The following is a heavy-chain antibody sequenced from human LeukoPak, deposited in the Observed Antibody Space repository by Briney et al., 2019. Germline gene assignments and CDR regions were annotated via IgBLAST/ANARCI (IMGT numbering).Heavy chain of an antibody. CDR1: GGSFSSYY. J-gene: IGHJ4*02. Sequence: SETLSLTCAVYGGSFSSYYWSRIRQPPGKGLEWIGYIYYSGSTNYNPSLKSRVTISVDTSKNQFSLKLSSVTAADTAVYYCARGGDRSFDYWGQGTLVTVSS. CDR2: IYYSGST. V-gene: IGHV4-59*12. CDR3: ARGGDRSFDY. D-gene: IGHD3-10*01.